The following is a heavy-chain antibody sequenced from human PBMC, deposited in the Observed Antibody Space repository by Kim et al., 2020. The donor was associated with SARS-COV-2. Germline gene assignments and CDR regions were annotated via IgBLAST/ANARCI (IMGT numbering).Heavy chain of an antibody. CDR3: ARVSRKTNYGGNSRNYFDY. V-gene: IGHV3-11*04. Sequence: KGRFTSSRDNAKNALYLQMDSLRAEDTAVYYCARVSRKTNYGGNSRNYFDYWGQGSLVTVST. D-gene: IGHD4-17*01. J-gene: IGHJ4*02.